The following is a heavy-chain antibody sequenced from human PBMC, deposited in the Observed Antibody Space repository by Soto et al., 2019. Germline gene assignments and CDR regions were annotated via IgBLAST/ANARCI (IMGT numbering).Heavy chain of an antibody. D-gene: IGHD2-15*01. J-gene: IGHJ6*02. Sequence: PGESLKISCKGSGYSFTSNWISWVRQTPGKGLEGMGGIDPNDSYTNYSPSFQGHVTISADKSISTAYLQWSSLKASDTSIYYCARYLLGMDVWGQGTTVTVSS. CDR3: ARYLLGMDV. V-gene: IGHV5-10-1*01. CDR1: GYSFTSNW. CDR2: IDPNDSYT.